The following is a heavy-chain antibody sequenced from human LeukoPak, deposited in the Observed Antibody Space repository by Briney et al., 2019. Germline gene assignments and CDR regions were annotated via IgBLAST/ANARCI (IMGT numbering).Heavy chain of an antibody. D-gene: IGHD3-22*01. J-gene: IGHJ5*02. Sequence: ASVKVSCKASGYTFTSYGISWVRQAPGQGLEWMGWISAYNGNTNYAQKLQGRVTMTTDTSTSTAYMELRSLRSDDTAVYYCARARMIYYDSSGYYEQYNWFDPWGQGTLVTVSS. CDR1: GYTFTSYG. V-gene: IGHV1-18*01. CDR3: ARARMIYYDSSGYYEQYNWFDP. CDR2: ISAYNGNT.